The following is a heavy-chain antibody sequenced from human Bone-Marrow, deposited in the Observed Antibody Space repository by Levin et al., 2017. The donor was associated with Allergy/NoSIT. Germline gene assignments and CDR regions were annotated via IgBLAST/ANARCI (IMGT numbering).Heavy chain of an antibody. Sequence: PGESLKISCTASGFTFSTFTMGWVRRAPGTGLEWVSTTTGSCATTFYADSVTGRFLISRDNSKNTLYLQINSLTPEDTAVYYCVTQNYFGSGSHLYWGLGTLVTVSS. J-gene: IGHJ4*02. CDR2: TTGSCATT. D-gene: IGHD3-10*01. CDR1: GFTFSTFT. CDR3: VTQNYFGSGSHLY. V-gene: IGHV3-23*01.